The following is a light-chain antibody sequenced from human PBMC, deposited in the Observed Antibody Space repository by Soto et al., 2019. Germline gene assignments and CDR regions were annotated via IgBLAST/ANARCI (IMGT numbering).Light chain of an antibody. V-gene: IGLV2-23*01. CDR3: CSSAGSSIVV. CDR1: SSDVGSYNL. J-gene: IGLJ2*01. Sequence: QSVLTQPASVSGSPGQSITISCTGTSSDVGSYNLVSWYQQHPGKAPKLMIYEGSKRPSGVSNRFSGSKSGNTASLTISGLQAEDEADYYCCSSAGSSIVVFGGGTKVTV. CDR2: EGS.